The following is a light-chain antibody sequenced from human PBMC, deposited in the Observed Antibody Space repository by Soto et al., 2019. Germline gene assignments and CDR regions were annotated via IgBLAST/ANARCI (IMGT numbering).Light chain of an antibody. CDR3: QSYDNRLSGPV. CDR2: GDT. J-gene: IGLJ1*01. Sequence: QSVLTQPPSVSGAPGQRVTISCTGSSSNIGAGYDAHWYQQLPGKVPKLLIYGDTNRPSGVPDRFSGSKSGTSASLAITGLQPEDEADYYCQSYDNRLSGPVFGPGTKVTVL. CDR1: SSNIGAGYD. V-gene: IGLV1-40*01.